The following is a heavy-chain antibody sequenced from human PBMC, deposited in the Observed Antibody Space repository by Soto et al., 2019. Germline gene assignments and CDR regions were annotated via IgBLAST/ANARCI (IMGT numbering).Heavy chain of an antibody. J-gene: IGHJ6*02. D-gene: IGHD6-19*01. V-gene: IGHV3-23*01. Sequence: EVQLLESGGDLVQPGGSLRLSCAASGFTVSAYGMTWVRQTPGKGLEWVSGITFTGGTTYYADSVKGRFTISRDKSKNPVYLQMNSLRAEDTAVYYCAKSVTQWRYGMDVWGQGTTVTVSS. CDR1: GFTVSAYG. CDR3: AKSVTQWRYGMDV. CDR2: ITFTGGTT.